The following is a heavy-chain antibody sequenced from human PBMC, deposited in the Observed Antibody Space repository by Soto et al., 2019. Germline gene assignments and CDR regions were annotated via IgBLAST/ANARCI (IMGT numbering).Heavy chain of an antibody. Sequence: QTPEQGLEWMGWISAYNGNTNYAQKLQGRVTMTTDTSTSTAYMELRSLRSDDTAVYYCARVPPFLSSIAAHASNRFDPWGQGTLVTVSS. V-gene: IGHV1-18*01. CDR2: ISAYNGNT. J-gene: IGHJ5*02. CDR3: ARVPPFLSSIAAHASNRFDP. D-gene: IGHD6-6*01.